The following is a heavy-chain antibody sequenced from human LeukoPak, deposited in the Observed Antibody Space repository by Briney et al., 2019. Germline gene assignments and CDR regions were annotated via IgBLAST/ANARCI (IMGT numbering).Heavy chain of an antibody. CDR2: IYYSGST. D-gene: IGHD3-3*01. CDR1: GGSISSSSYY. J-gene: IGHJ4*02. CDR3: ARQTLKNDFWSGYPTYYFDY. Sequence: PSETLSLTCTVSGGSISSSSYYWGWIRQPPGKGLEWIRSIYYSGSTYYNPSLKSRVTISVDTSKNQFSLKLSSVTAADTAVYYCARQTLKNDFWSGYPTYYFDYWGQGTLVTVSS. V-gene: IGHV4-39*01.